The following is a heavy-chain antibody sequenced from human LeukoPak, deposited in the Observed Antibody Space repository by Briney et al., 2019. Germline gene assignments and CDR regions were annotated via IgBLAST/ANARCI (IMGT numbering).Heavy chain of an antibody. CDR2: ISSSSSTI. V-gene: IGHV3-48*01. D-gene: IGHD4-17*01. CDR1: GFTFNNYG. Sequence: GGSLRLSCAASGFTFNNYGMHWVRQAPGKGLEWVSYISSSSSTIYYADSVKGRFTISRDNSKNTLYLQMNSLRAEDTAVYYCATSPPVRTGYFDYWGQGTLVTVSS. J-gene: IGHJ4*02. CDR3: ATSPPVRTGYFDY.